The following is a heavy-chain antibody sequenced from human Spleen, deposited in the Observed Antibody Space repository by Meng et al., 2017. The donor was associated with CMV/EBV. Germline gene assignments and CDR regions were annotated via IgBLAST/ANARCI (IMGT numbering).Heavy chain of an antibody. CDR1: GFTVSSNY. CDR2: IYSGGST. D-gene: IGHD3-3*01. J-gene: IGHJ4*02. V-gene: IGHV3-53*01. CDR3: ARVTTIFGVVLGLDY. Sequence: GESLKISCAASGFTVSSNYMSWVRQAPGKGLEWVSVIYSGGSTYYADSVKGRFTISRDNSKNTLYLQMNSLRAEDTAVYYCARVTTIFGVVLGLDYWGQGTLVTVSS.